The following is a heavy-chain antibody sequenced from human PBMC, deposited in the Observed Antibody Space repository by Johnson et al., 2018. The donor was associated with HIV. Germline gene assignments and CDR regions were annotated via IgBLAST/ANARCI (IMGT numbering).Heavy chain of an antibody. CDR1: GFTFSSYG. J-gene: IGHJ3*01. CDR2: IWYDGSNK. Sequence: VQLVESGGGVVQPGRSLRLSCVASGFTFSSYGMHWVRQAPGKGLEWVAVIWYDGSNKYYADSVKGRLTISRDNSKSTLYLEMNSLKTEDTAVYYCTTDLPDCSGHDCYNAFDLWGQGTTVIVSS. V-gene: IGHV3-33*08. D-gene: IGHD2-15*01. CDR3: TTDLPDCSGHDCYNAFDL.